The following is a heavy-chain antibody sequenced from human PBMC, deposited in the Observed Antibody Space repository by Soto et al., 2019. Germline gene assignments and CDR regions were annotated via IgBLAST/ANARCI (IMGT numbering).Heavy chain of an antibody. Sequence: EVQLLESGGGLVQPGGSLRLSCAASGFTFSTYTMCWVRQAPGKGLERVAAISGRGDTTSYADSVRGRFTISRDNSKSTLFLQMTSLRAEDTAIYYCARSYRGGDYHFGFWGQGTLVTVSS. CDR3: ARSYRGGDYHFGF. CDR2: ISGRGDTT. J-gene: IGHJ4*02. CDR1: GFTFSTYT. V-gene: IGHV3-23*01. D-gene: IGHD4-17*01.